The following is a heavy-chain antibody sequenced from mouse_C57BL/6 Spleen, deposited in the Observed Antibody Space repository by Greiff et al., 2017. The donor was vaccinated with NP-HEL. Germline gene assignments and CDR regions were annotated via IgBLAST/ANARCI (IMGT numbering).Heavy chain of an antibody. CDR1: GYTFTDYY. D-gene: IGHD2-3*01. CDR2: INPNNGGT. CDR3: ARVRWLLRYYAMDY. Sequence: VQLKQSGPELVKPGASVKISCKASGYTFTDYYMNWVKQSPGKSLEWIGDINPNNGGTSYNQKFKGKATLTVDKSSSTAYMELRSLTSDDSAVYYCARVRWLLRYYAMDYWGPATSVTVSS. V-gene: IGHV1-26*01. J-gene: IGHJ4*01.